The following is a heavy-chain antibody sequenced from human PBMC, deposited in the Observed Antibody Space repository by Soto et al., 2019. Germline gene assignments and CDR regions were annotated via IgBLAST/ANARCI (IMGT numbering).Heavy chain of an antibody. Sequence: LILSCAASGVTFRRYSMSWFRQAPGKGLEWVSAISGSGGSTYYADSVKVLFTFSRYNSKITLYLQMNGLRAEDTGVYYCAKDPTREYYYYSSAVGDYWGQGTLVTVCS. CDR1: GVTFRRYS. V-gene: IGHV3-23*01. CDR2: ISGSGGST. D-gene: IGHD3-22*01. CDR3: AKDPTREYYYYSSAVGDY. J-gene: IGHJ4*02.